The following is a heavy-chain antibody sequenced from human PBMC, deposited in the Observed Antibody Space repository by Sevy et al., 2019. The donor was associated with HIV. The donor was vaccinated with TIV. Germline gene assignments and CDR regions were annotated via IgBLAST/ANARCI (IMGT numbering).Heavy chain of an antibody. CDR1: GFTFSSYS. Sequence: GGSLRLSCAASGFTFSSYSMSWVRQAPGKGLEWISYISSTSGTIYYADSVKGRLTISRDNAKNSLYLQVNSLGDDDTAVYYCARTRGGYYFDCWGQGTLVTVSS. J-gene: IGHJ4*02. CDR2: ISSTSGTI. D-gene: IGHD3-3*01. V-gene: IGHV3-48*02. CDR3: ARTRGGYYFDC.